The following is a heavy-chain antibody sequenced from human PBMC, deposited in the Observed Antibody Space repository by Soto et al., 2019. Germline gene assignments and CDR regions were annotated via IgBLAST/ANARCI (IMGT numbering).Heavy chain of an antibody. D-gene: IGHD2-21*01. CDR2: IKQDGSEK. V-gene: IGHV3-7*01. Sequence: EVQLVESGGGLVQPGGSLRLSCAASGFTFSSYWMSWVRQAPGKGLEWVANIKQDGSEKYYVDSVKGRFTISRDNAKNSLYLKINSRSAEDRAVYYCARSSRTGDSENSGGQGPLVTVSS. CDR1: GFTFSSYW. J-gene: IGHJ5*01. CDR3: ARSSRTGDSENS.